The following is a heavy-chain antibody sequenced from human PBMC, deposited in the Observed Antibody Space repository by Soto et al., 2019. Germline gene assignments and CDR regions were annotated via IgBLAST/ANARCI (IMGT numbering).Heavy chain of an antibody. CDR3: ARDGSSWYGNGYGALDI. J-gene: IGHJ3*02. CDR2: VSSSSSTI. Sequence: FLRLSCAASGFTFSSYSMNWVRQAPGKGLEWVSYVSSSSSTIYYADSVKGRFTISRDNAKNSLYLQMNSLRDEDTAVYYCARDGSSWYGNGYGALDIWGQGTMVTVSS. CDR1: GFTFSSYS. D-gene: IGHD6-13*01. V-gene: IGHV3-48*02.